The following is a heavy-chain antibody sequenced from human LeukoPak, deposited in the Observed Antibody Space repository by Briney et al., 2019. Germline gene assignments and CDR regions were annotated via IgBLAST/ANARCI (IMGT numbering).Heavy chain of an antibody. J-gene: IGHJ4*02. CDR3: ATNYGSGSYYILVY. CDR1: GYSISSGYF. D-gene: IGHD3-10*01. CDR2: IYHSGST. V-gene: IGHV4-38-2*01. Sequence: KPSETLSLTCAVSGYSISSGYFWGWIRQPPGKGLEWIGSIYHSGSTYYDPSLKSRVTISLNTSRNQFSLKLSSVTAADTAVYYRATNYGSGSYYILVYWGQGTLVTVSS.